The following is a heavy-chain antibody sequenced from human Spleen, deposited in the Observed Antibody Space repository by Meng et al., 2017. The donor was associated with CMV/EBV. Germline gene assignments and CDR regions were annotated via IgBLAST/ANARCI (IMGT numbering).Heavy chain of an antibody. CDR1: GVSFSGYY. D-gene: IGHD5-18*01. V-gene: IGHV4-34*01. Sequence: QVQLQLWGAGLLKPSDTLSLTCAVYGVSFSGYYWSWIRQPPGKGLEWIGEINHSGSTNYNPSLKSRVTISVDTSKNQFSLKLSSVTAADMAVYYCARGGYHVGWGQGTLVTVSS. CDR2: INHSGST. J-gene: IGHJ4*02. CDR3: ARGGYHVG.